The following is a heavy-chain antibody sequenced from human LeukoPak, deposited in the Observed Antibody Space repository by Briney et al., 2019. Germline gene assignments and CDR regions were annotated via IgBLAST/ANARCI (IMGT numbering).Heavy chain of an antibody. D-gene: IGHD3-16*01. CDR1: GFTVSSNY. CDR3: AKEIGRVTTLWGRAADY. Sequence: PGGSLRLSCAASGFTVSSNYMSWVRQAPGKGLEWVSAISGSGGSTYYADSVKGRFTISRDNSKNTLYLQMNSLRAEDTAVYYCAKEIGRVTTLWGRAADYWGQGTLVTVSS. J-gene: IGHJ4*02. V-gene: IGHV3-23*01. CDR2: ISGSGGST.